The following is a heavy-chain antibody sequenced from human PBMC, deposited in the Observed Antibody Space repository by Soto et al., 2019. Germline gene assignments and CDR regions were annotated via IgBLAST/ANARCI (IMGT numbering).Heavy chain of an antibody. J-gene: IGHJ6*01. Sequence: QVQLQESGPGLVKPSETLSLTCTVSGGSISSYYWSWIRQPPGKGLEWLGYIYYSGRTNYNSSLKSRVTISEATSKNQFSLKLSSVTAAATAVYYCPRVEPTIFSCYGLDVWGQGTTVTVSS. D-gene: IGHD3-3*01. CDR2: IYYSGRT. V-gene: IGHV4-59*01. CDR3: PRVEPTIFSCYGLDV. CDR1: GGSISSYY.